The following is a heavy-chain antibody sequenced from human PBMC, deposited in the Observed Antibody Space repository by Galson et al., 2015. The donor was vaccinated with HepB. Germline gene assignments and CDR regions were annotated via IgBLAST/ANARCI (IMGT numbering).Heavy chain of an antibody. J-gene: IGHJ4*02. V-gene: IGHV4-39*07. Sequence: TLSLTCTVSGGSISXESYXXXWIRXXPGKELXWIGNIYYSGTTYYNPSLKSRVTISVDTSKNQFSLNLNSVTAADTAVYYCARDDYGGNSGFDXWGQGTLVTVSS. CDR3: ARDDYGGNSGFDX. D-gene: IGHD4-23*01. CDR1: GGSISXESYX. CDR2: IYYSGTT.